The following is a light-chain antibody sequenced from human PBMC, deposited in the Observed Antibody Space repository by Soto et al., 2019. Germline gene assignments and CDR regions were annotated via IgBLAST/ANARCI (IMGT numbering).Light chain of an antibody. CDR3: QSYTTSFTYV. Sequence: QSVLTQPPSVSGAPGQRVTISCTGSSSNIGAGYDVHWYQQLPGTAPKLLIYSNNNRPSGVPDRFSGSKSGTSASLAITGLQAEDEADYYCQSYTTSFTYVFGTGTKLTVL. CDR1: SSNIGAGYD. V-gene: IGLV1-40*01. J-gene: IGLJ1*01. CDR2: SNN.